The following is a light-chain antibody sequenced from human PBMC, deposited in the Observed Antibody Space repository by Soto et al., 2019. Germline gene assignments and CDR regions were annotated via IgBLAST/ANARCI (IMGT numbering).Light chain of an antibody. V-gene: IGKV1-5*01. Sequence: DIQMTQSPSTLSASVGDRVTITCRASQSISSWLAWYQQKPGKAPKLLIYDASSLESGVPSRFSGSGSGTEFPFTFSSLQPDDFATYYCQQYNSYSPTFGGGTKVDIK. CDR3: QQYNSYSPT. CDR1: QSISSW. J-gene: IGKJ4*01. CDR2: DAS.